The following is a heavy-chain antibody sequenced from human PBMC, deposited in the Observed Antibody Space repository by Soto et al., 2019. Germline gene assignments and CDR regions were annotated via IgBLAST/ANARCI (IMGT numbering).Heavy chain of an antibody. Sequence: QLQLQESGPGLLKPSETLSLTCTVSGDSISTTNYHWSWIRQSPGKGLEWIGSGTTYYNPSLRSRVTISVDTSNNQFSLILTSVTAADAAVYYCATYGGDTGRFDFWGQGALVTVSS. J-gene: IGHJ4*02. CDR3: ATYGGDTGRFDF. CDR2: SGTT. CDR1: GDSISTTNYH. D-gene: IGHD4-17*01. V-gene: IGHV4-39*01.